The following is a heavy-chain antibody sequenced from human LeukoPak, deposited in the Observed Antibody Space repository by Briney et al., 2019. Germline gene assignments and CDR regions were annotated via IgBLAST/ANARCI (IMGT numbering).Heavy chain of an antibody. V-gene: IGHV4-34*01. CDR2: INHSGST. CDR1: GGSFSGYY. CDR3: ATTGYSIDY. Sequence: SETLSLACAVYGGSFSGYYWSWIRQPPGKGLEWIGEINHSGSTNYNPSLKSRVTISVDTSKNQFSLKLSSVTAADTAVYYCATTGYSIDYWGQGTLVTVSS. J-gene: IGHJ4*02. D-gene: IGHD3-9*01.